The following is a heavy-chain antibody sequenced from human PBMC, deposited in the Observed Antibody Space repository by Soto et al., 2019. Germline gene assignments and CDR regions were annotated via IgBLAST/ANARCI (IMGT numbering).Heavy chain of an antibody. CDR3: AREEDRSSTSCYFDS. J-gene: IGHJ4*02. CDR1: GFTFSSYG. Sequence: GGSLRLSCAASGFTFSSYGMHWVRQAPGKGLEWVAVIWYDGSNKYYADSVKGRFTISRDNSKNTLYLQMNSLRAEDTAVYYCAREEDRSSTSCYFDSWGQGTLVTVSS. D-gene: IGHD2-2*01. CDR2: IWYDGSNK. V-gene: IGHV3-33*01.